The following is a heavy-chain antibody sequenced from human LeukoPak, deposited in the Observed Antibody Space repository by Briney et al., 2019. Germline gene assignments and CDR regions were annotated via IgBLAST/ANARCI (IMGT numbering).Heavy chain of an antibody. Sequence: SETLSLTCAVYGGSFSGYHWTWIRQSPGKGLEWIGDINPSGSTYYNPSLKSRLTISVDTSKNQFSLKLRSVTAADTAVYYFARGRHDISMIVVVMTSVSYYLDVWGKGTTVTVS. V-gene: IGHV4-34*01. CDR3: ARGRHDISMIVVVMTSVSYYLDV. CDR1: GGSFSGYH. D-gene: IGHD3-22*01. CDR2: INPSGST. J-gene: IGHJ6*03.